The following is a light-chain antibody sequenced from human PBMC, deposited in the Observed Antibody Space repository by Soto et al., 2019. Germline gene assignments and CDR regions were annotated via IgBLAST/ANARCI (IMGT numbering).Light chain of an antibody. CDR2: AVS. CDR3: SSYTNSGTLVV. CDR1: SSDVGGYNY. Sequence: QSVLTQPASVSGSPGQSITISCTGTSSDVGGYNYVSWYQQHPGKAPKLMISAVSNRPSGVSDRFSGSKSGNTASLTISGLQAEDEADYYCSSYTNSGTLVVFGGGTKLTVL. V-gene: IGLV2-14*01. J-gene: IGLJ2*01.